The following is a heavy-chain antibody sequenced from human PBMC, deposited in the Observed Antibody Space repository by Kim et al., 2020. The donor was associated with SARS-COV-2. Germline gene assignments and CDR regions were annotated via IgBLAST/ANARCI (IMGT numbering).Heavy chain of an antibody. J-gene: IGHJ3*01. CDR3: ASPILYYDTVAFDV. D-gene: IGHD3-16*01. CDR2: INTNTGDP. CDR1: GYTFTDYA. V-gene: IGHV7-4-1*02. Sequence: ASVKVSCKASGYTFTDYAINWLGQAPGQGLEWMGWINTNTGDPTYAQGFTGRFVFSLDASVNTAYLQISNLRAADTALYYCASPILYYDTVAFDVWGPGTEVTVSS.